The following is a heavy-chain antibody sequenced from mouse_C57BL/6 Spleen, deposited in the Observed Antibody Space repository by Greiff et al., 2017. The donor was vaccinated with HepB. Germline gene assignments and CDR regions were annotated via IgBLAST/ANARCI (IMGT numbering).Heavy chain of an antibody. CDR1: GYTFTSYW. CDR2: INPSNGGT. V-gene: IGHV1-53*01. CDR3: ARPHYSNYDYFDY. Sequence: QVQLQQPGTELVKPGASVKLSCKASGYTFTSYWMHWVKQRPGQGLEWIGNINPSNGGTNYNEKFKSKATLTVDKSSSTAYMQLSSLTSEDAAVYYCARPHYSNYDYFDYWGQGTTLTVSS. J-gene: IGHJ2*01. D-gene: IGHD2-5*01.